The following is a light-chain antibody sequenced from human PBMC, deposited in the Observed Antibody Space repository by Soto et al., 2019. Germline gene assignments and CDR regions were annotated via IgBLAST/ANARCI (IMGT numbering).Light chain of an antibody. Sequence: DIQMTQSPSTLSASVGERVTITCRASQSISIWLAWYQQKPGKAPNLLISKASSLESGVPSRFSGSGSGTEFTLTISSLQPDDFATYYCQQYNGYSPTFGQGTKVEIK. CDR3: QQYNGYSPT. CDR2: KAS. J-gene: IGKJ1*01. V-gene: IGKV1-5*03. CDR1: QSISIW.